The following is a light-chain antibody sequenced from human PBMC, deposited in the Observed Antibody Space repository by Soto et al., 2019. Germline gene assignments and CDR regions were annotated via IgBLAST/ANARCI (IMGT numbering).Light chain of an antibody. CDR1: QTISSN. CDR3: QQSYGTPPT. J-gene: IGKJ1*01. CDR2: AAS. Sequence: DIQMTQSPSSLSASVGDRVTVTCRASQTISSNLNWYQQKPGKAPKLLIYAASSLQSGVPSRFSGSGSGTDFTLTISSLQPEDFATYYCQQSYGTPPTFGQGTKVEIK. V-gene: IGKV1-39*01.